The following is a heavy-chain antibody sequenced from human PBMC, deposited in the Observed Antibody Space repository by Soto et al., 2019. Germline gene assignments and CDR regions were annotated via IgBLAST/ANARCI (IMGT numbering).Heavy chain of an antibody. CDR2: INTYNGNT. J-gene: IGHJ6*02. D-gene: IGHD3-16*01. CDR1: GYTFTRYG. CDR3: AMVDVYVTPSPQDV. V-gene: IGHV1-18*01. Sequence: QVQLVQSGAEVKNPGASVKVSCKASGYTFTRYGIGWARQAPGQGLEWMGWINTYNGNTNYAQNVQGRVTLTTDTPTSTAYMEPSSLRSNDTAIYYCAMVDVYVTPSPQDVWGQGTTVIVSS.